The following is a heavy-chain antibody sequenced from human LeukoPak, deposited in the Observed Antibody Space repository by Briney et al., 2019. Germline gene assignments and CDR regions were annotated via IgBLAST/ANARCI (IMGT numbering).Heavy chain of an antibody. CDR2: IYSGGNT. V-gene: IGHV3-66*04. CDR3: ARRHDSSGYFDY. J-gene: IGHJ4*02. D-gene: IGHD3-22*01. Sequence: GGSLRLSCAASGFTVSSNYMSWVRQAPGKGLEWVSVIYSGGNTYYADSVKGRFTISRDNSKNTLYLQMNSLRAEDTAVYYCARRHDSSGYFDYWGQGTLVTVSS. CDR1: GFTVSSNY.